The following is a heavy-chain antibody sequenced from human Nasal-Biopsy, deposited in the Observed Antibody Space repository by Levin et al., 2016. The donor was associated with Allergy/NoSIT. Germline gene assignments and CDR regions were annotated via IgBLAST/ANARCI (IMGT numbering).Heavy chain of an antibody. CDR3: ARQSFTGYWYFDL. Sequence: SETLSLTCTVSGGSISSYYWSWIRQPPGKGLEWIGYIYHTGSTNYNPSLKSRVTISLDTSKNQFSLKLSSVTAADTAFYYCARQSFTGYWYFDLWGRGTLVTVSS. CDR1: GGSISSYY. CDR2: IYHTGST. J-gene: IGHJ2*01. D-gene: IGHD3-10*01. V-gene: IGHV4-59*08.